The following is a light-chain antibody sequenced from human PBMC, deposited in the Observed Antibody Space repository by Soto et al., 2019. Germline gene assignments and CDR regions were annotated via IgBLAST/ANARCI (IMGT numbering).Light chain of an antibody. V-gene: IGLV4-69*01. J-gene: IGLJ2*01. Sequence: QSVLTQSPSASASLGASVKLTCTLSSGHSSYAIAWHQQQPEKGPRYLMKLNSDGSHSKGDGIPDRFSGSSSGAERYLTISSLQSEDEADYYCQTWCTGIRVFGGGTKLTV. CDR2: LNSDGSH. CDR3: QTWCTGIRV. CDR1: SGHSSYA.